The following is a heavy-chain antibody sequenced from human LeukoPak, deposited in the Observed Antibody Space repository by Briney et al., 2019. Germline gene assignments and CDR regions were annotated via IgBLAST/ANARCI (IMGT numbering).Heavy chain of an antibody. Sequence: GGSLRLSCAASGFTFSSYAMSWVRQAPGKGLEWVSGISGSGGSTYYADSVKGRFTVSRDNSKNTLSLQMNSLRAEDTAVYYCAKRTMVRGVIRGEPFDYWGQGTLGTVSS. CDR3: AKRTMVRGVIRGEPFDY. D-gene: IGHD3-10*01. CDR1: GFTFSSYA. CDR2: ISGSGGST. J-gene: IGHJ4*02. V-gene: IGHV3-23*01.